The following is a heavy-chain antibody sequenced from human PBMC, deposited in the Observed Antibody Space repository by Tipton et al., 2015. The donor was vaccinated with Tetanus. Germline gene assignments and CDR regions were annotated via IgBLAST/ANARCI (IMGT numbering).Heavy chain of an antibody. V-gene: IGHV4-30-2*01. J-gene: IGHJ6*02. CDR1: GGSISSGGYS. CDR2: INHRGST. Sequence: TLSLTCAVSGGSISSGGYSWTWIRQPPGKGLEWIGEINHRGSTMYNPSLKSRVAISGDKSKNQVSLRLNSVTAADTAVYFCARTPDYYYGMDVWGQGTTVTVSS. CDR3: ARTPDYYYGMDV.